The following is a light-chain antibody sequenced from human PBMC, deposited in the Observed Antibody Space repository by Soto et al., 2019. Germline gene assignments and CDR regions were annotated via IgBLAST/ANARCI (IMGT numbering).Light chain of an antibody. CDR1: QSVSSS. J-gene: IGKJ3*01. CDR2: DAS. V-gene: IGKV3-11*01. CDR3: QQRSNWPPEVT. Sequence: EIVLTQSPDTLSLSPGERATLSCRASQSVSSSLAWYQQIPGQAPRLLIYDASNRATGLPARFSDRGSGTDFTLTISSLEPEDFAVYYCQQRSNWPPEVTFGHGTKVDIK.